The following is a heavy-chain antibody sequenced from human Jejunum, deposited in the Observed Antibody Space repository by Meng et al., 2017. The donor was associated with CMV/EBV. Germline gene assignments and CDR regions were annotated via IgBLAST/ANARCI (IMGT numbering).Heavy chain of an antibody. CDR3: ARDANCGGDCYSDY. D-gene: IGHD2-21*01. CDR2: INRDGSYT. CDR1: GFTFSSYW. Sequence: GFTFSSYWMHWVRQAPGKGLGWVSRINRDGSYTSYGDSVKGRFTISRDNAKNTLYLQMNSLRAEDTAVYYCARDANCGGDCYSDYWGQGTLVTVSS. J-gene: IGHJ4*02. V-gene: IGHV3-74*01.